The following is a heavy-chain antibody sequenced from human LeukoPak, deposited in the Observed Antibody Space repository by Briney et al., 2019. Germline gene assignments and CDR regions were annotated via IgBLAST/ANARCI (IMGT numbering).Heavy chain of an antibody. CDR1: GFTFSSYA. CDR2: ISYDGSNK. D-gene: IGHD3-10*01. CDR3: AREVSGFVFDY. J-gene: IGHJ4*02. Sequence: GRSLRLSCAASGFTFSSYAMHWVRQAPGKGLEWVAVISYDGSNKYYADSVKGRFTISRDNSKNTLYLQMNSLRAEDTAVYYCAREVSGFVFDYWGQGTLVTVSS. V-gene: IGHV3-30*04.